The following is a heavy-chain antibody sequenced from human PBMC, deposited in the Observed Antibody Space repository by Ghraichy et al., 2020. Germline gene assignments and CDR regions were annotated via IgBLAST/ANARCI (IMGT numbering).Heavy chain of an antibody. CDR3: ATVLYYATTENYFDY. V-gene: IGHV1-24*01. Sequence: ASVKVSCKVSGYTLTELSMHWVRQAPGKGLEWMGGFDPEDGETIYAQKFQGRVTMTEDTSTDTAYMELSSPRSEDTAVYYCATVLYYATTENYFDYWGQGTLVTVSS. CDR1: GYTLTELS. D-gene: IGHD2-8*01. J-gene: IGHJ4*02. CDR2: FDPEDGET.